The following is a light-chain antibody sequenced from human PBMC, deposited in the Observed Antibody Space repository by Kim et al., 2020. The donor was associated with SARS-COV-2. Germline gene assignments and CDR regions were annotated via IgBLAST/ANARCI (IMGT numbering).Light chain of an antibody. V-gene: IGLV1-44*01. CDR2: SND. Sequence: QSVLTQPPSASGTPGQRVTISCSGSSSNIVSNTVNWYQQLPGTAPKLLIYSNDQRPSGVPDRNSGSKSGTSASLAISGLQSEDEADYYCAAWDGSLNGVVFGGGTQLTVL. J-gene: IGLJ2*01. CDR1: SSNIVSNT. CDR3: AAWDGSLNGVV.